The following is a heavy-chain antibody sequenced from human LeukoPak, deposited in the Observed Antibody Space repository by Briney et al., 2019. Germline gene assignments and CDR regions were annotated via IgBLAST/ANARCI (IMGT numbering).Heavy chain of an antibody. CDR2: ITASGTAM. J-gene: IGHJ5*02. CDR1: GFTFSSYS. V-gene: IGHV3-48*01. D-gene: IGHD6-19*01. CDR3: AKDQEAVAGTSVNWFDP. Sequence: GGSLRLSCAASGFTFSSYSMNWVRQAPGKGLEWVSHITASGTAMFYADSVKGRFTISRDNAKNSLYLQMNSLRAEDTAVYYCAKDQEAVAGTSVNWFDPWGQGTLVTVSS.